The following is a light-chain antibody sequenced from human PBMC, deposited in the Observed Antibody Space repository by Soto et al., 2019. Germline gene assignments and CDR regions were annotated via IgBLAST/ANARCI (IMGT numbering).Light chain of an antibody. CDR1: QSISNW. J-gene: IGKJ5*01. Sequence: DIQMTQSPSTLSASVGDRVTITCRASQSISNWLAWYQQKPGKAPKLLIYKASSLESGVPSRFSGRGSGTAFTPTTSSLQPDDFSPYHCQQYNSYPTTCGQGTRLEIK. V-gene: IGKV1-5*03. CDR2: KAS. CDR3: QQYNSYPTT.